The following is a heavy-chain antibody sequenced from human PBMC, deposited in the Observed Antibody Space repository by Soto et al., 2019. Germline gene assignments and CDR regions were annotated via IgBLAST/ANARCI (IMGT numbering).Heavy chain of an antibody. CDR1: GFTFSSYG. CDR2: IWYDGSNR. J-gene: IGHJ2*01. CDR3: AREDRSYGDSWYFDL. V-gene: IGHV3-33*01. D-gene: IGHD4-17*01. Sequence: ESGGGVVQPGRSLRLSCAASGFTFSSYGMHWVRQAPGKGLEWVAVIWYDGSNRYYADSVKGRFTISRDNSKNTLYLQMNSLRAEDTAVYYCAREDRSYGDSWYFDLWGRGTLVTVSS.